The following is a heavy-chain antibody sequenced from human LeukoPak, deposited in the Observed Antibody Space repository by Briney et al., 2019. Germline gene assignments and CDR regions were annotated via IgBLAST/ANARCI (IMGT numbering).Heavy chain of an antibody. CDR1: GFSVSSNY. J-gene: IGHJ3*02. V-gene: IGHV3-53*01. CDR2: INNGGST. Sequence: GGSLRLSCAASGFSVSSNYMSWVRQAPGKGLEWVSVINNGGSTSYADSVRGRFTISRDSSKNTLYLQMNSLRADDTAVYYCARGSGYYDMGAFDIWGQGTMVTVSS. CDR3: ARGSGYYDMGAFDI. D-gene: IGHD3-22*01.